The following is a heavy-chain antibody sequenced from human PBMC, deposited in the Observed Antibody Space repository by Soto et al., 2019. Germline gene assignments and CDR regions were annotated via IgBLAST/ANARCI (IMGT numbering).Heavy chain of an antibody. CDR1: GGTFSSYA. J-gene: IGHJ6*02. Sequence: ASVKVSCKASGGTFSSYAISWVRQAPGQGLEWMGGIIPIFGTANHAQKFQGRVTITADESTSTAYMELSSLRSEDTAVYYCASRGGNYYDSSGYYLSPYYYGMDVWGQGTTVTVSS. CDR2: IIPIFGTA. V-gene: IGHV1-69*13. D-gene: IGHD3-22*01. CDR3: ASRGGNYYDSSGYYLSPYYYGMDV.